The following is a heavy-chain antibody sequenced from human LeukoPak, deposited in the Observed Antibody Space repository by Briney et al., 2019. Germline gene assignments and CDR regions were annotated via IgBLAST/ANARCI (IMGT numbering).Heavy chain of an antibody. D-gene: IGHD3-22*01. J-gene: IGHJ4*02. V-gene: IGHV3-30*18. CDR3: AKDRSSSGYYLDFDY. CDR1: GFTFSTYG. CDR2: LSFDGSNR. Sequence: GGSLRLSCVASGFTFSTYGMHWVRQAPGKGLEWVAVLSFDGSNRHYGDAVKGRFTISRDNSKNTLYLQMNSLGAEDTAVYYCAKDRSSSGYYLDFDYWGQGTLVTVSS.